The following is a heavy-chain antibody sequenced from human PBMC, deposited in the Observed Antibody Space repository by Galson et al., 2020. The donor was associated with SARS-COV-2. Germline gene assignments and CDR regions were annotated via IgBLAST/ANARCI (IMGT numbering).Heavy chain of an antibody. CDR2: VYYSGGRT. J-gene: IGHJ2*01. CDR3: ARLPDTWPWHLDL. CDR1: GVSIGTYY. Sequence: SETLSLTCTVSGVSIGTYYWNWMRQPPGKGLEWIGYVYYSGGRTKYNPSLKSRVALSVDTSTNYSSLKLSSVTAADTAVYYCARLPDTWPWHLDLWGRGTLVTVSS. V-gene: IGHV4-59*08.